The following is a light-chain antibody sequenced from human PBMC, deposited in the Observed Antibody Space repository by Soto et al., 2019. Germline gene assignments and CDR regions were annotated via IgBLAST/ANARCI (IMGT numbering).Light chain of an antibody. V-gene: IGKV1-9*01. CDR3: QQYKDYSPYT. Sequence: IQLTQSPSSLSASVGDRVTITCRASQGISSYLAWYQQKPGEAPRLLIYDASTLQSGVPSRFSGSGSGTEFTLTISSLQPDDFATYYCQQYKDYSPYTFGQGTKVDIK. J-gene: IGKJ2*01. CDR2: DAS. CDR1: QGISSY.